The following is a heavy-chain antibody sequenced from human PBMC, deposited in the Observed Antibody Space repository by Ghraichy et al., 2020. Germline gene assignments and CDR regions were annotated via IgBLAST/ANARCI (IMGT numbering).Heavy chain of an antibody. D-gene: IGHD3-3*01. CDR1: GGSISSSSYY. V-gene: IGHV4-39*01. CDR2: IYYSGST. CDR3: ARRLDVGWEWYQPSGYYFDY. J-gene: IGHJ4*02. Sequence: SETLSLTCTVSGGSISSSSYYWGWIRQPPGKGLEWIGSIYYSGSTYYNPSLKSRVTISVDTSKNQFSLKLSSVTAADTAVYYCARRLDVGWEWYQPSGYYFDYWGQGTLVTVSS.